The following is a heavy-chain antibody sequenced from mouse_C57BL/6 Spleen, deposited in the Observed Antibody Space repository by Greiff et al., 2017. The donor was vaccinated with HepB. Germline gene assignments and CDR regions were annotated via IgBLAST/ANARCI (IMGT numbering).Heavy chain of an antibody. D-gene: IGHD1-1*01. CDR2: INYDGSST. V-gene: IGHV5-16*01. Sequence: EVQVVESEGGLVQPGSSMKLSCTASGFTFSDYYMAWVRQVPEKGLEWVANINYDGSSTYYLDSLKSRFIISRDNAKNILYLQMSSLKSEDTATYYCAREGGYYYGSSYGFDYWGQGTTLTVSS. J-gene: IGHJ2*01. CDR3: AREGGYYYGSSYGFDY. CDR1: GFTFSDYY.